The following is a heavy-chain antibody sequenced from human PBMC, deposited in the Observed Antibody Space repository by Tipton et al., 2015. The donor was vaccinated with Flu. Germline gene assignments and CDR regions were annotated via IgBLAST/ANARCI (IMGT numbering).Heavy chain of an antibody. CDR2: IYLDAGET. CDR1: GFTLSNYW. V-gene: IGHV3-7*01. D-gene: IGHD4-23*01. CDR3: GRFGKGGGFY. Sequence: SGFTLSNYWMTWVRQPPGKGLEWVANIYLDAGETHYVDSVKGRFTISGDNAKNSLSLQMNSLRAEDAAMYYCGRFGKGGGFYWGQGILVTVSS. J-gene: IGHJ4*02.